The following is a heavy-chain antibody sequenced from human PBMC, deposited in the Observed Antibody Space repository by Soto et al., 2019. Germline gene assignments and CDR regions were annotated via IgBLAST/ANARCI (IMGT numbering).Heavy chain of an antibody. CDR2: ISGSGTST. CDR3: AKDVMYDNTWYYFDH. D-gene: IGHD2-8*02. CDR1: GFTFSNYA. V-gene: IGHV3-23*01. J-gene: IGHJ4*02. Sequence: EVQLLESGGGLVQPGGSLRLSCVASGFTFSNYAVSWVRQAPGKGLEWVSGISGSGTSTYYADSVKGRFTISRDNSKNSLFLQMNSLRVEDTAVYYCAKDVMYDNTWYYFDHWGQGTLVTVSS.